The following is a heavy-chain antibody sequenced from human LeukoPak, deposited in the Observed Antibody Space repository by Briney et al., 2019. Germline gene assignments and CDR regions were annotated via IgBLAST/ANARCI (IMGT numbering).Heavy chain of an antibody. Sequence: GGSLRLSCAASGFTFSSYAMSWVRQAPGKGLEWVSSISGSGGSTYYADSVKGRFTISRDNSKNTLYLQMNSLRAEDTAVYYCAKDLSSGWYNWFDPWGQGTLVTVSS. V-gene: IGHV3-23*01. J-gene: IGHJ5*02. CDR3: AKDLSSGWYNWFDP. D-gene: IGHD6-19*01. CDR1: GFTFSSYA. CDR2: ISGSGGST.